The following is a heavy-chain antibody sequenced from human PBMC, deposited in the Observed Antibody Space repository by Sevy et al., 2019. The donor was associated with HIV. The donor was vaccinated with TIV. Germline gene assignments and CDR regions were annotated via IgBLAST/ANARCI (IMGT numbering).Heavy chain of an antibody. CDR3: ARYFGGGIAH. D-gene: IGHD3-16*01. CDR1: GYTFSSFD. CDR2: MNPNSGNT. V-gene: IGHV1-8*02. Sequence: ASVKVSCKASGYTFSSFDINWVRQATGQGLEWMGWMNPNSGNTGYAQNFQGRVTMTRNKSIKTAYLDLSSLISEDTGVYYCARYFGGGIAHWGQGTLVTVSS. J-gene: IGHJ5*02.